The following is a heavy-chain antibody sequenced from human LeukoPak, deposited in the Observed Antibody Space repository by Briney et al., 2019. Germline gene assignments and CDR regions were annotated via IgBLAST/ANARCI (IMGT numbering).Heavy chain of an antibody. V-gene: IGHV3-23*01. J-gene: IGHJ6*02. CDR2: ISGSGGST. CDR1: GFTLRSYA. D-gene: IGHD4-17*01. CDR3: AKVSPTVTTSGSYYYYGMDV. Sequence: PGGSLRLSCAASGFTLRSYAMSWVRQAPGKGLEWVSAISGSGGSTYYADSVKGRFTISRDNSKNTLYLQMNSLRAEDTAVYYCAKVSPTVTTSGSYYYYGMDVWGQGTTVTVSS.